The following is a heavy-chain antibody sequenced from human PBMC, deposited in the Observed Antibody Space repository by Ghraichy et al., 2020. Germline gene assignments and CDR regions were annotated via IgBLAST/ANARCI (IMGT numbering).Heavy chain of an antibody. CDR1: GGSISSYY. CDR2: IYYSGST. D-gene: IGHD3-10*01. CDR3: ARESSTMVSPYFDY. Sequence: SETLSLTCTVSGGSISSYYWSWIRQPPGKGLEWIGYIYYSGSTNYNPSLKSRVTISVDMSKNQFSLKLSSVTAADTAVYYCARESSTMVSPYFDYWGQGTLGTVAS. V-gene: IGHV4-59*01. J-gene: IGHJ4*02.